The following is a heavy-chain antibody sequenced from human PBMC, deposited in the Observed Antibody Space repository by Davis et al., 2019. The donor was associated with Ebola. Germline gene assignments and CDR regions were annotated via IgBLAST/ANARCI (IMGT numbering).Heavy chain of an antibody. J-gene: IGHJ4*02. CDR3: ARDYCSSTSCYTLDY. CDR1: GFTFSSYA. D-gene: IGHD2-2*02. Sequence: PGGSLRLSCAASGFTFSSYAMSWVRQAPGKGLEWVSAISGSGGSTYYADSVKGRFTISRDNSKNTLYLQMNSLRAEDTAVYYCARDYCSSTSCYTLDYWGQGTLVTVSS. CDR2: ISGSGGST. V-gene: IGHV3-23*01.